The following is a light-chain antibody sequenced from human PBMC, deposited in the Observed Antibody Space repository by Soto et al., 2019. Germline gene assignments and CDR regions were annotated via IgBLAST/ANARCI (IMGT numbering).Light chain of an antibody. CDR1: QSVSIH. CDR3: QQRVNWPPT. V-gene: IGKV3-11*01. J-gene: IGKJ4*01. Sequence: EIVLTQSPATLSLSPGERATLSCRASQSVSIHLAWYQQKGGQAPRLLIYDTSNRATGIPARFSGSGSGTDFTLTISSLEPEDVAVYYCQQRVNWPPTFGGGTKVEI. CDR2: DTS.